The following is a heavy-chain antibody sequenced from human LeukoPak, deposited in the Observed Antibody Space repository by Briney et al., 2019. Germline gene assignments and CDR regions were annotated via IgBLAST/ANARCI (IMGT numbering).Heavy chain of an antibody. CDR1: GFTFSSYW. CDR3: ARASSIVGATSYFQH. J-gene: IGHJ1*01. CDR2: IKQDGSEK. V-gene: IGHV3-7*01. Sequence: GGSLRLSCAASGFTFSSYWMSWARQAPGKGLEWVANIKQDGSEKYYVDSVKGRFTISRDNAKNSLYLQMNSLRAEDTAVYYCARASSIVGATSYFQHWGQGTLVTVSS. D-gene: IGHD1-26*01.